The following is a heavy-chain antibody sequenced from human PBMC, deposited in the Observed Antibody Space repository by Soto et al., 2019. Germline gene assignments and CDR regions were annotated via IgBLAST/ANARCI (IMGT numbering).Heavy chain of an antibody. CDR2: MNPNSGNT. V-gene: IGHV1-8*01. D-gene: IGHD1-20*01. Sequence: QVQLVQSGAEVKKPGASVKVSCKASGYTFTSYDINWVRQATGQGLEWMGWMNPNSGNTGYAQKFQGRVTMTRNTSISTAYMELRSLRSEDTAVYYCARAINWRDYYYYGMDVWGQGTTVTVSS. CDR3: ARAINWRDYYYYGMDV. CDR1: GYTFTSYD. J-gene: IGHJ6*02.